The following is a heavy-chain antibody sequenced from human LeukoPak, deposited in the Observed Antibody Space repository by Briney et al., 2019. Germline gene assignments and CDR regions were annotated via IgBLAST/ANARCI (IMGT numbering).Heavy chain of an antibody. J-gene: IGHJ4*02. Sequence: GGSLRLSCAASGFTFSSYSMNWVRQAPGKGLEWVSSISSSSSYIYYADSVKGRFTISRDNAKNSLYLQMISLRTEDTALYYCAKDMSGRSSGSLFDYWGQGTLVTVSS. D-gene: IGHD6-19*01. CDR2: ISSSSSYI. CDR1: GFTFSSYS. CDR3: AKDMSGRSSGSLFDY. V-gene: IGHV3-21*04.